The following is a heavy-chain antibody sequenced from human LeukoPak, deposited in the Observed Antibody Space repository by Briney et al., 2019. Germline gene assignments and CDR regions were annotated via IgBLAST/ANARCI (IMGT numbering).Heavy chain of an antibody. J-gene: IGHJ4*02. Sequence: GALRLSRAASGFTVSSNYMSWVRQAPGKGLEWVSVIYSGGSTYYADSVKGRFTISRDNSKNTLYLQMNSLRAEDTAVYYCARAVGTAMVTGFDYWGQGTLVTVSS. CDR1: GFTVSSNY. CDR2: IYSGGST. D-gene: IGHD5-18*01. CDR3: ARAVGTAMVTGFDY. V-gene: IGHV3-53*01.